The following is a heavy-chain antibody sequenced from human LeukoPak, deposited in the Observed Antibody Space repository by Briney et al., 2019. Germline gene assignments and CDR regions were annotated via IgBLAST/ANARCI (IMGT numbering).Heavy chain of an antibody. CDR2: INPNSGGT. V-gene: IGHV1-2*02. J-gene: IGHJ4*02. D-gene: IGHD3-22*01. Sequence: ASVKVSCKASGYTFTGYYMHLVRQAPGQGLEWMGWINPNSGGTNYAQKFQGRVTMTRDTSISTAYMELSKLRSDDTAVYYCARGNRSGRITLIVVVTPYWGQGTLVTVSS. CDR1: GYTFTGYY. CDR3: ARGNRSGRITLIVVVTPY.